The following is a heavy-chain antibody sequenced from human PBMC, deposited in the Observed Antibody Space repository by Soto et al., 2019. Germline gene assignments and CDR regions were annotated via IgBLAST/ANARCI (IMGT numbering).Heavy chain of an antibody. V-gene: IGHV3-64*01. CDR2: ITSNGGNT. D-gene: IGHD3-16*01. CDR1: VFTFSSYA. J-gene: IGHJ6*02. CDR3: ARRIQFGYGMDV. Sequence: GGSLRLSCAASVFTFSSYAMHWVRQAPGKGLEYVSVITSNGGNTDYASSVKGRFTISRDNSKNTLYLQMGSLRAEDMAVYYCARRIQFGYGMDVWGQGTTVTVSS.